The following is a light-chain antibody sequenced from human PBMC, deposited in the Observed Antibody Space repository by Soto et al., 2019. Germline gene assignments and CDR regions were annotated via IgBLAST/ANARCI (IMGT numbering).Light chain of an antibody. J-gene: IGLJ3*02. CDR2: RNN. CDR1: SSNIGSDY. V-gene: IGLV1-47*01. CDR3: ATWDDSLSGWV. Sequence: LTQPPSASGTPGQRVTISCSGSSSNIGSDYVYWYQQLPGTAPKLLIYRNNQRPSVVPDRFSGSKSGTSASLAISGLRSEDEADYYCATWDDSLSGWVFGGGTKLTVL.